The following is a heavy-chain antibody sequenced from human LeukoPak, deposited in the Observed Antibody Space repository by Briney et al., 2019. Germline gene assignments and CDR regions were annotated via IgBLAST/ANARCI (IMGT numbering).Heavy chain of an antibody. CDR1: GFTFSSYS. V-gene: IGHV3-21*01. J-gene: IGHJ4*02. CDR2: ISSSSSYI. Sequence: GGSLRLSCAVSGFTFSSYSMNWVRQAPGKGLEWVSSISSSSSYIYYAGSVKGRFTISRDNAKNSLYLQMNSLRAEDTAVYYCARDGLLGGVPYYFDYWGQGTLVTVSS. D-gene: IGHD3-16*01. CDR3: ARDGLLGGVPYYFDY.